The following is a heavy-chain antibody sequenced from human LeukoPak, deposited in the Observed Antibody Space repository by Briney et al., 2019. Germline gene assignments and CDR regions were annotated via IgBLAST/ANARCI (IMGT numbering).Heavy chain of an antibody. V-gene: IGHV1-69*06. CDR3: ARGPHSNYVGYYYYYYMDV. J-gene: IGHJ6*03. CDR1: GGTFSSYA. Sequence: SVKVSCKASGGTFSSYAISWVRQAPGQGLEWMGGIIPIFGTANYAQKFQGRVTITADKSTSTAYMELSSLRSEDTAVYYCARGPHSNYVGYYYYYYMDVWGKGTTVTVSS. D-gene: IGHD4-11*01. CDR2: IIPIFGTA.